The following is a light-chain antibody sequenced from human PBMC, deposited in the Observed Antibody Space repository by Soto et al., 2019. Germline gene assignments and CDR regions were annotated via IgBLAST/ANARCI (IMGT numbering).Light chain of an antibody. CDR2: DVS. CDR3: SSYTSSSTLV. J-gene: IGLJ2*01. CDR1: SSDVGGYNY. V-gene: IGLV2-14*01. Sequence: QSALIQPPSASGSPGQSVTISCTGTSSDVGGYNYVSWYQQHPGKAPKLMIYDVSNRPSGVSNRFSGSKSGNTASLTISGLQAEDEADYYCSSYTSSSTLVFGGGTKLTVL.